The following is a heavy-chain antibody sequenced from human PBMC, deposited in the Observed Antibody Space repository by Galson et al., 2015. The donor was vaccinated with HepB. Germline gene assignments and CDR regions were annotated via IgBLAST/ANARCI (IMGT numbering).Heavy chain of an antibody. CDR1: GFTFSGSA. CDR2: IRGKANSYAT. J-gene: IGHJ4*02. V-gene: IGHV3-73*01. Sequence: SLRLSCAASGFTFSGSAMHWVRQASGKGLEWVGRIRGKANSYATAYAASVKGRFTISRDDSKNTAYLQMNSLKTEDTAVYYCSLEVVAAAVDYWGQGTLVTVSS. CDR3: SLEVVAAAVDY. D-gene: IGHD6-13*01.